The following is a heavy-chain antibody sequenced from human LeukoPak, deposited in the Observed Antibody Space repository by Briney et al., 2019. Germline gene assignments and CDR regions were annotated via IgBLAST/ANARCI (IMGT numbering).Heavy chain of an antibody. CDR1: GYTLISYS. V-gene: IGHV1-18*01. D-gene: IGHD2-15*01. CDR2: ISPYNGHT. CDR3: ARGDCSSDTCYLPEYFQH. J-gene: IGHJ1*01. Sequence: ASVKVSCKASGYTLISYSISWLRQALGQGLDWMGWISPYNGHTNYAQKLQGRVTMTTDTSTSTAYMELRSLRPDDTAVYYCARGDCSSDTCYLPEYFQHWGQGTLVTVSS.